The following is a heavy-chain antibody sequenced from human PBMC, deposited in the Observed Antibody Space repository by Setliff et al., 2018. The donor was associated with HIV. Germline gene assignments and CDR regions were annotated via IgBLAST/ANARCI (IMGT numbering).Heavy chain of an antibody. CDR3: ATLRWLRSKHSDY. D-gene: IGHD5-12*01. CDR2: IDYSGIT. Sequence: SETLSLTCTVSGGSISNTNYYWGWIRQPPGKGLEWIGAIDYSGITYYNPSLKSRVTVSIDTSKNQFSLKLHSVAAADTAVYFCATLRWLRSKHSDYWGQGTLVTVS. CDR1: GGSISNTNYY. V-gene: IGHV4-39*01. J-gene: IGHJ4*01.